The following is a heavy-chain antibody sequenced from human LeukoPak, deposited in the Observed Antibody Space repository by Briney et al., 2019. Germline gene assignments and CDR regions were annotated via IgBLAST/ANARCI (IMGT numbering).Heavy chain of an antibody. V-gene: IGHV3-20*01. CDR3: ARMGCSGGSCYGPGYYYGMDV. CDR2: INWNGGGT. D-gene: IGHD2-15*01. J-gene: IGHJ6*02. Sequence: PGGSLRLSCAASGFTFDDYGMSWVRQAPRQGLGWVSGINWNGGGTGYADSVKGRFTISRDNAQNSLYLQMNSLRAEDTALYHCARMGCSGGSCYGPGYYYGMDVWGQGTTVTVSS. CDR1: GFTFDDYG.